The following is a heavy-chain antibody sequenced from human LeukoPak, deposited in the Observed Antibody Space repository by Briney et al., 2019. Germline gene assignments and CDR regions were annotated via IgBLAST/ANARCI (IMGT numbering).Heavy chain of an antibody. CDR2: INSDGSST. CDR3: ARDSAGRDAFDI. J-gene: IGHJ3*02. D-gene: IGHD1-26*01. CDR1: GFTFSRSW. Sequence: PGGSLRLSCAASGFTFSRSWMHWLRQAPGKGLVGVSHINSDGSSTSYEDSVKGRFTIYRDNANNTLYLQMSSLRAEETAVYYCARDSAGRDAFDIWGQGTMVTVSS. V-gene: IGHV3-74*01.